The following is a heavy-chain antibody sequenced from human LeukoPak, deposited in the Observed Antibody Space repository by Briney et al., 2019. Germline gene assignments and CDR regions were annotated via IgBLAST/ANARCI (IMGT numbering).Heavy chain of an antibody. CDR2: IYYSGST. V-gene: IGHV4-39*01. D-gene: IGHD3-10*02. CDR1: GGSISSSSYY. Sequence: SETLSLTCTVSGGSISSSSYYWGWIRQPPGKGLEWIGSIYYSGSTYYNPSLKSRVTISVDTSKNRFSLKLSSVTAADTAGYYCALGLFGELSYWGQGTLVTVSS. J-gene: IGHJ4*02. CDR3: ALGLFGELSY.